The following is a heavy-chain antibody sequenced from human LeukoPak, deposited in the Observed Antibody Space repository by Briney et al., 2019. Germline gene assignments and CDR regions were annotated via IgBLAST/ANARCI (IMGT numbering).Heavy chain of an antibody. V-gene: IGHV1-18*01. D-gene: IGHD3-9*01. CDR2: ISAYNGNT. CDR1: GYTFTSYG. J-gene: IGHJ4*02. CDR3: ARVPVLRYLDWLLSRRGGPYYFDY. Sequence: ASVKVSCKASGYTFTSYGISWVRQAPGQGLEWMGWISAYNGNTNYAQKLQGRVTMTTDTSTSTAYMELRSLRSNDTAVYYCARVPVLRYLDWLLSRRGGPYYFDYWGQGTLVTVSS.